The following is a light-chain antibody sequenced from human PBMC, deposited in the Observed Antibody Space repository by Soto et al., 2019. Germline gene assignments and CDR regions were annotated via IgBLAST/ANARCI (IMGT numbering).Light chain of an antibody. CDR2: KAS. CDR3: QQYYTYPWT. Sequence: DIQMTQSPSTLPASVGDRLTITCRASQSISTWLAWYQQRPGKGPELLIYKASNLQGGVSSRFSGSGSGTEFTLTISGLQPDDFATYYCQQYYTYPWTFGHGTKVEIK. CDR1: QSISTW. J-gene: IGKJ1*01. V-gene: IGKV1-5*03.